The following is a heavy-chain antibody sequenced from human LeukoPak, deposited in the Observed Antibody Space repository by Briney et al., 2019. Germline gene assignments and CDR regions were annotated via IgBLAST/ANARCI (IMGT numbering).Heavy chain of an antibody. CDR3: ARAYDILTGYYPGDFDY. V-gene: IGHV1-18*01. CDR1: GYTFTSYG. CDR2: ISAYNGNT. J-gene: IGHJ4*02. Sequence: GASVKVSCKASGYTFTSYGISWVRQAPGQGLEWMGWISAYNGNTNYAQKLQGRVTMTTDTSTSTAYMELRSLRSDDTAVYYCARAYDILTGYYPGDFDYWGQGTLVTVSS. D-gene: IGHD3-9*01.